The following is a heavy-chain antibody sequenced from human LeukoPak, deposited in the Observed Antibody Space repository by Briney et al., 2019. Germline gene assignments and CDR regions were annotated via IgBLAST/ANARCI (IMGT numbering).Heavy chain of an antibody. CDR3: TTDLVYSYGNDAFDI. V-gene: IGHV3-15*01. Sequence: GGSLRLSCAASGFTFSNAWMSWVRQAPGKGLEWVGRIKSKTDGGTTDYAAPVKGRFTISRDDTKNTLYLQMNSLKTEDTAVYYCTTDLVYSYGNDAFDIWGQGTMVTVSS. CDR2: IKSKTDGGTT. J-gene: IGHJ3*02. CDR1: GFTFSNAW. D-gene: IGHD5-18*01.